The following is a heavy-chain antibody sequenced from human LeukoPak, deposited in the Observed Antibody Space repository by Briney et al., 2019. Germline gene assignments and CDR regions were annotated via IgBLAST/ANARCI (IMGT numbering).Heavy chain of an antibody. CDR1: GITFSGYS. V-gene: IGHV3-48*02. CDR2: IRSSGTTM. D-gene: IGHD3-22*01. Sequence: GGSLRLSCVASGITFSGYSMNWVRQAPGKGLEWISHIRSSGTTMYYADSVKGRFTISRDNAKNSLFLQMNSLRDEDTAVYYCALSASDYYGQTNWGQGTLVTVSS. CDR3: ALSASDYYGQTN. J-gene: IGHJ4*02.